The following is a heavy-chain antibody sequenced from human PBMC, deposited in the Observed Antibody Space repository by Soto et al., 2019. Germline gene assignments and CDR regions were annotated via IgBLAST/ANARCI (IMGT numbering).Heavy chain of an antibody. Sequence: QVQLVQSGAEVKKPGASVKVSCKASGYTFTSYGISWVRQAPGQGLEWMGWIIPIFGTANYAQKFQGRVTITADESTSTAYMELSSLRSEDTAVYYCASSFYYYGSGSYDWFDPWGQGTLVTVSS. CDR3: ASSFYYYGSGSYDWFDP. CDR1: GYTFTSYG. J-gene: IGHJ5*02. CDR2: IIPIFGTA. V-gene: IGHV1-69*13. D-gene: IGHD3-10*01.